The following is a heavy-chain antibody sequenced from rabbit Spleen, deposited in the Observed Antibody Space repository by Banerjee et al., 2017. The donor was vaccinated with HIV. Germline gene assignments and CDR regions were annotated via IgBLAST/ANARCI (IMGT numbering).Heavy chain of an antibody. CDR3: ARAYTSDDSFNL. CDR2: IYAGSSGST. Sequence: QEQLEESGGDLVKPGASLTLTCTASGFSFSSGYYMCWVRQAPGKGLEWIGCIYAGSSGSTYYASWVISRFTISKTSSTTVTLQMTSVTAADTATYFCARAYTSDDSFNLWGQGTLVTVS. CDR1: GFSFSSGYY. J-gene: IGHJ4*01. D-gene: IGHD1-1*01. V-gene: IGHV1S45*01.